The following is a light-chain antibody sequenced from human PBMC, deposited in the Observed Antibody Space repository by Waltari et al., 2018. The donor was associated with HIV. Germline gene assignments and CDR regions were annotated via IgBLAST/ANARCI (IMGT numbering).Light chain of an antibody. CDR3: QQYYRTPLT. CDR2: WAS. V-gene: IGKV4-1*01. Sequence: DIVMTQSPDSLAVSLGERATVTCKARQTLLYSSNNKNYLAWYQHKPGQPPKLLIYWASTRQSGVPDRFSGSVSGTNVSLTINKLQAEDVATYYCQQYYRTPLTFGGGTRVELK. CDR1: QTLLYSSNNKNY. J-gene: IGKJ4*01.